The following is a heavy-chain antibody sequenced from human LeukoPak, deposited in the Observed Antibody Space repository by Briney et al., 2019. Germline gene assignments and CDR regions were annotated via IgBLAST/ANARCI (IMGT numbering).Heavy chain of an antibody. CDR1: GFTFRRCA. CDR3: ARGKGGPFKY. CDR2: LSFDETYK. D-gene: IGHD2-15*01. V-gene: IGHV3-30*01. J-gene: IGHJ4*02. Sequence: PGRSLRLSCAASGFTFRRCAMHWVRQAPGKGLEWVAALSFDETYKFYADSVKGRFIISRDNSNNTLSLEMNSLRTEDTAVYFCARGKGGPFKYWGQGTLVTVSS.